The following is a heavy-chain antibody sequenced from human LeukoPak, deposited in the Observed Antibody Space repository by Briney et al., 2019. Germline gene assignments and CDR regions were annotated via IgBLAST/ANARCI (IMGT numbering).Heavy chain of an antibody. CDR3: VRHGQTAMVSGYFDY. CDR2: VHYSGNT. J-gene: IGHJ4*03. CDR1: GGSISNYY. V-gene: IGHV4-59*08. Sequence: SETLSLTCSVSGGSISNYYWSWIRQPPGKGLEWVGYVHYSGNTYYDPSLKSRVSISVDTSKNQFSLKLSSVTAADTAVYYCVRHGQTAMVSGYFDYWGQGSLVTVSS. D-gene: IGHD5-18*01.